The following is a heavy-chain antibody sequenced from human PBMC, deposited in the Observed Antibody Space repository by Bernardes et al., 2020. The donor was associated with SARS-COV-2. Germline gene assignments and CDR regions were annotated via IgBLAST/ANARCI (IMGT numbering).Heavy chain of an antibody. V-gene: IGHV3-23*01. CDR1: GFTLSSYA. Sequence: GGSLRLSCAASGFTLSSYAMTWVRQAPGKGLEWVSSISGSYNTYYADSVRGRFTISRDNSKNTLSLQMNSLRAEDTAVYYCARYTSGWFEDYWGQGTLVTVSS. CDR2: ISGSYNT. J-gene: IGHJ4*02. D-gene: IGHD6-19*01. CDR3: ARYTSGWFEDY.